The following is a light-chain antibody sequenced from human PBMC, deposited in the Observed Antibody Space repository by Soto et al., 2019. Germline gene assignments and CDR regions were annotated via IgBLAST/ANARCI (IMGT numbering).Light chain of an antibody. CDR3: QQLYTFPLT. J-gene: IGKJ5*01. CDR1: QGIDRW. Sequence: DIQMTQSPSTLPASVGERVTITCRASQGIDRWVAWYQQKPGRAPNIMIYAASSLQSGVPLRFSGSGSGTDCTLSISSLQPEDVATYYCQQLYTFPLTFGQGTRLEIK. CDR2: AAS. V-gene: IGKV1-12*01.